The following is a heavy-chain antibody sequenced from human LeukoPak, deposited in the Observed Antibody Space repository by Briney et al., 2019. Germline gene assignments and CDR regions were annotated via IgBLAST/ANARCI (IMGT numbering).Heavy chain of an antibody. J-gene: IGHJ4*02. D-gene: IGHD6-13*01. V-gene: IGHV3-7*01. CDR1: AFRVSGYW. CDR2: IKQDGSEK. CDR3: AREWQGGIAAAGTRIEGDY. Sequence: GRSLRLSCAVSAFRVSGYWMTWVRQAPGKGLEWVANIKQDGSEKNYVDSVKGRFTISRYNAENSLFLQMNSLRVEDTAVYYCAREWQGGIAAAGTRIEGDYWGQGTLVAVSS.